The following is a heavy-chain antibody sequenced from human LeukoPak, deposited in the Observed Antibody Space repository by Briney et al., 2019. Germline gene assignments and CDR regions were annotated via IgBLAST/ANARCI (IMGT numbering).Heavy chain of an antibody. Sequence: PSETLSLICTVSGGSISSSSYYWGWIRQPPGKGLEWIGSIYYSGSTYYNPSLKSRVTISVDTSKNQFSPKLSSVTAADTAVYYCARLPEYSSSLIDYWGQGTLVTVSS. CDR1: GGSISSSSYY. J-gene: IGHJ4*02. V-gene: IGHV4-39*01. D-gene: IGHD6-6*01. CDR3: ARLPEYSSSLIDY. CDR2: IYYSGST.